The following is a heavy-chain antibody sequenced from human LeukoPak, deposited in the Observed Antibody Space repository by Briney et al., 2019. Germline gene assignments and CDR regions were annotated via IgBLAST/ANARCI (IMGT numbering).Heavy chain of an antibody. CDR3: AKGTGGPAYFDY. D-gene: IGHD1-14*01. CDR1: AIALTTYR. CDR2: ISSSSIYI. Sequence: GATLGPSCAVSAIALTTYRIRWDRSAVGMGLEKVSSISSSSIYIYYAGSVKGRFTISRDNAKNSLYLQMNSLRAEDTAVYYCAKGTGGPAYFDYWGQGTLVTVSS. V-gene: IGHV3-21*01. J-gene: IGHJ4*02.